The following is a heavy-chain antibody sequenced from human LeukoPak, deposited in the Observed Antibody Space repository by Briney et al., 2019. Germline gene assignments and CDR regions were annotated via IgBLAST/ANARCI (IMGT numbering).Heavy chain of an antibody. CDR1: GFTFSSYG. V-gene: IGHV3-30*18. CDR3: AKAADQYYYYYFYYMDV. D-gene: IGHD2-2*01. Sequence: PGRSLRLSCAASGFTFSSYGMHWVRQAPGKGLEWVAVISFDGSSKDYAESVKGRFTISRDNPKNTLYLQMNSLRVEDTAVYYCAKAADQYYYYYFYYMDVWGKGTTVTVSS. CDR2: ISFDGSSK. J-gene: IGHJ6*03.